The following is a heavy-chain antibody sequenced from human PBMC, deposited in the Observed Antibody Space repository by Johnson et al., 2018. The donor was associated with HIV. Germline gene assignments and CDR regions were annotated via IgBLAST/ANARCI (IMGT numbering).Heavy chain of an antibody. CDR2: ISWNSGSI. V-gene: IGHV3-9*01. J-gene: IGHJ3*02. Sequence: VQLVESGGGLVQPGRSLRLSCAASGFTFDDYAMHWVRQAPGKGLEWVSGISWNSGSIGYADSVKGRFTISRDNAKNSLYLQMDSLRAEDTAVYYCAKGVRQWSPSDAFDIWGQGTMVTVAS. D-gene: IGHD6-19*01. CDR1: GFTFDDYA. CDR3: AKGVRQWSPSDAFDI.